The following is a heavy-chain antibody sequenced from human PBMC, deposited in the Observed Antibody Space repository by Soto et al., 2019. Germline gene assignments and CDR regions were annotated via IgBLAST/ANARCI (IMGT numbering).Heavy chain of an antibody. J-gene: IGHJ4*02. D-gene: IGHD5-12*01. V-gene: IGHV1-3*01. CDR3: ARGGGYSGYDLLSHFDY. CDR2: INAGNGNT. CDR1: GYTFTSYA. Sequence: QVQLVQSGAEVKKPGASVKVSCKASGYTFTSYAMHWVRQAPGQRLEWMGWINAGNGNTKYSQKFQGRVTITRDTSASTAYMELSSLRSEDTAVYYCARGGGYSGYDLLSHFDYWGQGTLVTVSS.